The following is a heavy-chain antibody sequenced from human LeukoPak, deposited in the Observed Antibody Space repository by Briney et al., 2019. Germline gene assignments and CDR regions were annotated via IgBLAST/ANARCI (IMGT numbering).Heavy chain of an antibody. D-gene: IGHD4-11*01. V-gene: IGHV3-64D*06. J-gene: IGHJ4*02. CDR3: VQVGSNYYLN. Sequence: PGGSLRLSCSASGFTFSDYPMHWVRQTPGKGLEYVSAMSKNGDDTYYADSVKGGFTISRDNSKNTLYLQMSSLRTEDAAVFYCVQVGSNYYLNWGQGTLVIVSS. CDR1: GFTFSDYP. CDR2: MSKNGDDT.